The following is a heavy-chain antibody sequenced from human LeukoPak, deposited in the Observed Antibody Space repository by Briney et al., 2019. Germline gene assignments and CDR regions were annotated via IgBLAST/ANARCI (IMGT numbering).Heavy chain of an antibody. V-gene: IGHV4-34*01. D-gene: IGHD6-19*01. J-gene: IGHJ4*02. CDR1: GGSFSGYY. Sequence: SETLSLTCAVYGGSFSGYYWSWIRQPPGKGLEEIGEINHSGSTNYNPSLESRVTISVDTSKNQFSLKLRSVAAADTAMYYCARGPRPEVPVAALWGQGTLVTVSS. CDR2: INHSGST. CDR3: ARGPRPEVPVAAL.